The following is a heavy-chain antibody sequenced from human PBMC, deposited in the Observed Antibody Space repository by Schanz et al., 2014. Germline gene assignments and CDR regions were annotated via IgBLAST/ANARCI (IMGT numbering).Heavy chain of an antibody. V-gene: IGHV1-18*01. D-gene: IGHD4-17*01. Sequence: QVQLVQSGAEMKKPGASVKVSCKASGYTFISYGIKWVRQAPGQGLEWMGWISAYNGHTDYAQKLQGRVTLTTDTSTSTAYMELRNLRSDDTAVYYCATLDYADSVSWGQGTLVTVSS. J-gene: IGHJ5*02. CDR1: GYTFISYG. CDR3: ATLDYADSVS. CDR2: ISAYNGHT.